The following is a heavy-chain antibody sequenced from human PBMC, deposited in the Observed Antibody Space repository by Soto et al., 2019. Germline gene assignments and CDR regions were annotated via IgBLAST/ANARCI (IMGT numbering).Heavy chain of an antibody. D-gene: IGHD1-26*01. J-gene: IGHJ2*01. CDR1: GFTFSSYG. V-gene: IGHV3-30*18. Sequence: QVQLVESGGGVVQPGRSLRLSCAASGFTFSSYGMHWVRQAPGKGLEWVAVISSDGSNKYYADSVKGRFTIYRDNSKNTLYLQMNSLRAEDTAVYYCAKEYHSGSYYGYFDLWGRGTLVTVSS. CDR3: AKEYHSGSYYGYFDL. CDR2: ISSDGSNK.